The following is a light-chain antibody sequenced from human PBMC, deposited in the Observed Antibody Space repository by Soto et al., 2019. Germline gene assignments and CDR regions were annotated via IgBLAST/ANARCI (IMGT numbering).Light chain of an antibody. CDR1: SSNIGAGYD. Sequence: QSVLTQPPSVSGAPGQRVTISCTGSSSNIGAGYDVHWYQQLPGTAPKLLIYGNSNRPSGVPDRFSGSKSGTSASLAITGPQAEDEADNDRQSYDSGLRGSKVVGPGTKVTAL. J-gene: IGLJ1*01. CDR2: GNS. CDR3: QSYDSGLRGSKV. V-gene: IGLV1-40*01.